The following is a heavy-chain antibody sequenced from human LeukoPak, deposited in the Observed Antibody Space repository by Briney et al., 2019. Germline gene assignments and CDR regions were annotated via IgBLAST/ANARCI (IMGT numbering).Heavy chain of an antibody. J-gene: IGHJ4*02. Sequence: ASVKVSCKVSGYTLTELSMHWVRQAPGKGLEWMGGFDPEDGETIYAQKFQGRVTMTEDTSTDTAYMELSSLRSEDTAVYYCATGLGYCSGGSCALGDYWGQGTLVIVSS. V-gene: IGHV1-24*01. CDR2: FDPEDGET. CDR1: GYTLTELS. D-gene: IGHD2-15*01. CDR3: ATGLGYCSGGSCALGDY.